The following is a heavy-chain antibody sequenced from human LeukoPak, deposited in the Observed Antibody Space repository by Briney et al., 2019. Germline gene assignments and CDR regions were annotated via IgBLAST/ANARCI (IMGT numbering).Heavy chain of an antibody. D-gene: IGHD4-17*01. Sequence: GGSLRLSCAASGFTSGSYTMTWVRQAPGKGLEWVSAISGNGAGTYYADSVKGRFTISRDDSKNTLYLQMNSLRAEDTAVYYCTTEAVTTIDYWGQGTLVTVSS. CDR1: GFTSGSYT. V-gene: IGHV3-23*01. CDR2: ISGNGAGT. CDR3: TTEAVTTIDY. J-gene: IGHJ4*02.